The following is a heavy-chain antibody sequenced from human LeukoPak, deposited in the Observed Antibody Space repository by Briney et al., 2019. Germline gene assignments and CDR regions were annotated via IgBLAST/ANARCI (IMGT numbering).Heavy chain of an antibody. CDR1: GFTFSSYS. J-gene: IGHJ4*02. D-gene: IGHD2-2*01. CDR2: ISSSSSYI. CDR3: ARVQGYCSSTSCYGFDY. Sequence: GGSLRLSCAASGFTFSSYSMNWVRQAPGKGLEWVSSISSSSSYIYYADSVKGRFTISRDNAKNTLYLQMNSLRAEDTAVYYCARVQGYCSSTSCYGFDYWGQGTLVTVSS. V-gene: IGHV3-21*01.